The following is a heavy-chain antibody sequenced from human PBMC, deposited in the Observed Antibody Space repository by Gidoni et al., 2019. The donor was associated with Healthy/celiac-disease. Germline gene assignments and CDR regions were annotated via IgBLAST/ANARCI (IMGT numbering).Heavy chain of an antibody. CDR1: GFTCSSDA. V-gene: IGHV3-23*01. D-gene: IGHD3-3*01. J-gene: IGHJ4*02. CDR2: ISGSGGST. CDR3: AKDGSPYAFWSARYYFDY. Sequence: EVQLWESGGGLVQPGGALRIACAASGFTCSSDARNLVRQAPGKGLELVSAISGSGGSTYYADSVKGRFTISRDNSKNSLYLQMNSLRAEDTAVYYCAKDGSPYAFWSARYYFDYWGQGTLVTVSS.